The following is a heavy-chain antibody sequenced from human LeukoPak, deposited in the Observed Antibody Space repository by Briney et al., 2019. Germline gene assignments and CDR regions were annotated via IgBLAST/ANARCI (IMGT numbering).Heavy chain of an antibody. J-gene: IGHJ4*02. D-gene: IGHD2-15*01. CDR1: GGSISSGGYS. V-gene: IGHV4-30-2*01. CDR2: IYHSGGT. Sequence: SETLSLTCAVSGGSISSGGYSWSWVRQPPGKGLEWIGYIYHSGGTYYNPSPKSRVTISVDRSKNQFSLKLSSVTAADTAVYYCARSRHRSGGSCYSNFDYWGQGTLVTVSS. CDR3: ARSRHRSGGSCYSNFDY.